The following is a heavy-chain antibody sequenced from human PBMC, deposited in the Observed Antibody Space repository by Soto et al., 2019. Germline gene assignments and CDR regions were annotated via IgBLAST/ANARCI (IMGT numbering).Heavy chain of an antibody. V-gene: IGHV4-39*01. D-gene: IGHD1-26*01. CDR2: VFYSGTT. CDR1: GGSISSSSYY. Sequence: SETLSLTCTVSGGSISSSSYYWAWIRQPPGKGLEWIGSVFYSGTTYYNPSLKSRVTISVDTSKNQFSLRMTSVTAADTAVYYCARHTLSTTGRPTWGQGTLVTVSS. CDR3: ARHTLSTTGRPT. J-gene: IGHJ4*02.